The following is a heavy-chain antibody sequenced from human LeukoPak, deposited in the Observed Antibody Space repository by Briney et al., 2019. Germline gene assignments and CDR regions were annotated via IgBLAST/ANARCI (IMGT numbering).Heavy chain of an antibody. CDR3: ARDEFYYYYAMDV. CDR1: GFAFSSYN. V-gene: IGHV3-21*01. Sequence: GGSLRLSCAASGFAFSSYNMNWVRQAPGKGLEWVSAISSSSSYIYYADSVKGRFTISRDNAKNSLYLQMNSLRAEDTAVYYCARDEFYYYYAMDVWGQGTTVTVSS. J-gene: IGHJ6*02. CDR2: ISSSSSYI.